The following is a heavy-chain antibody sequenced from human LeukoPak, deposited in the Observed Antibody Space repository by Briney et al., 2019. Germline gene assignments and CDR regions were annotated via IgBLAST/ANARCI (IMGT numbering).Heavy chain of an antibody. CDR2: INGDGRII. Sequence: GGSLRLSCAASGFTFSSYSMNWVRQAPGKGLVWISRINGDGRIIEHAESVKGRFTISRNNADNTLHPQMNSLRAEDTAVYHCVREVGAPGSFQHWGQGAPVTVSS. CDR3: VREVGAPGSFQH. V-gene: IGHV3-74*03. D-gene: IGHD1-26*01. CDR1: GFTFSSYS. J-gene: IGHJ1*01.